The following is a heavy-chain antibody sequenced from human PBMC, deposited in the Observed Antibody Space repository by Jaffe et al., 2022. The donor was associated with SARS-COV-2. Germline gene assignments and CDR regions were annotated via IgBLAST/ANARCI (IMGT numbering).Heavy chain of an antibody. CDR2: ISSSSSTI. CDR1: GFTFSSYS. D-gene: IGHD2-15*01. V-gene: IGHV3-48*02. Sequence: EVQLVESGGGLVQPGGSLRLSCAASGFTFSSYSMNWVRQAPGKGLEWVSYISSSSSTIYYADSVKGRFTISRDNAKNSLYLQMNSLRDEDTAVYYCARADIVVVVAEPPYGMDVWGQGTTVTVSS. CDR3: ARADIVVVVAEPPYGMDV. J-gene: IGHJ6*02.